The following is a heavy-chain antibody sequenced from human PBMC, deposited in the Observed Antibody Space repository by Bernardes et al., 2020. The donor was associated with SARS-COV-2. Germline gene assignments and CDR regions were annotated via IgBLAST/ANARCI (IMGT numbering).Heavy chain of an antibody. CDR1: GGSFSNH. V-gene: IGHV4-34*01. D-gene: IGHD1-1*01. CDR3: ARSQVRPLKWFDS. Sequence: SDPLSLTCAVYGGSFSNHWSWIRPSPGKGLEWIGAINESGSTNYNPSLKSRVTIAVDTSKNQFSLKLTSVTAADTAVYFCARSQVRPLKWFDSWGQGSRVTVSS. CDR2: INESGST. J-gene: IGHJ5*01.